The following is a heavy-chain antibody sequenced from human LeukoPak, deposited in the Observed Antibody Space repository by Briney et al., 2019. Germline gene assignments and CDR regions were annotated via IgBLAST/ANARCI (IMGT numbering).Heavy chain of an antibody. D-gene: IGHD3-22*01. CDR3: ASDTYYYDSSGSLDY. CDR2: ISSSGSTI. CDR1: GFTFSSYW. J-gene: IGHJ4*02. Sequence: WGTLRLSCAASGFTFSSYWMSRVRQAPGKGLEWVSYISSSGSTIYYADSVKGRFTISRDNAKNSLYLQMNSLRAEDTAVYYCASDTYYYDSSGSLDYWGQGTLVTVSS. V-gene: IGHV3-48*04.